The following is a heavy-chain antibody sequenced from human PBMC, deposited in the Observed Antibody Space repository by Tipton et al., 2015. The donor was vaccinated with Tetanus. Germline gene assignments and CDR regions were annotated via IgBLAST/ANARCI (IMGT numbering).Heavy chain of an antibody. V-gene: IGHV4-39*01. Sequence: TLSLTCTVSGGSLTSGSFYWDWIRQPPGKGLEWIGNVYYNGNTLQNPSLKSRVTLSLDKPKYQFSLKLRSVTAADTAIYYCARSADNWFDPWGQGTLVTVSS. CDR3: ARSADNWFDP. CDR1: GGSLTSGSFY. J-gene: IGHJ5*02. CDR2: VYYNGNT.